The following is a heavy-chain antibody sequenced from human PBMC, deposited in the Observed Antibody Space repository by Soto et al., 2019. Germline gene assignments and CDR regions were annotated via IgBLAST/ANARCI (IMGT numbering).Heavy chain of an antibody. CDR2: ISAYNGNT. Sequence: QVQLVQSGAEVKKPGSSVKVSCKASGYNFTSYGISWVRQAPGQGLEWMGWISAYNGNTNYAQKLQGRVTMTTDTSTSTAYMELRSLRSDDTAVYYCARHTGYSSGCYYRPTYYFDYWGQGTLVTVSS. J-gene: IGHJ4*02. CDR1: GYNFTSYG. D-gene: IGHD6-19*01. V-gene: IGHV1-18*01. CDR3: ARHTGYSSGCYYRPTYYFDY.